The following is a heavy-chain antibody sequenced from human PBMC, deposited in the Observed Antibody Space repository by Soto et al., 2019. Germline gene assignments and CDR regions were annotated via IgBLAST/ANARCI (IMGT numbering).Heavy chain of an antibody. Sequence: QVQLVESGGGVVQPGRSLRLSCAASGFTFSSYAMHWVRQAPGKGLEWVAVISYDGSNKYYADSVKGRFTISRDNSKNTLYLQMNSLRAEDTAVYYCARDYGNTAMVTVAFDYWGQGTLVTVSS. CDR3: ARDYGNTAMVTVAFDY. J-gene: IGHJ4*02. CDR2: ISYDGSNK. D-gene: IGHD5-18*01. CDR1: GFTFSSYA. V-gene: IGHV3-30-3*01.